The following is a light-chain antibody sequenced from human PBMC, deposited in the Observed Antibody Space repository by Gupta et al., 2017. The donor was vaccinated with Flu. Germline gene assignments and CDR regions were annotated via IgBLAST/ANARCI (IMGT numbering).Light chain of an antibody. J-gene: IGLJ1*01. CDR1: SSDVGGYKY. Sequence: QSALTQPASVSGSPGQSITLSCPGTSSDVGGYKYVSWYQQHPGQAPKLMIYEVSNRPSGVSNRFSGSKSGNTASLTISGLQAEDEADYYCSSYTSSSTPVFGTGTKVTVL. V-gene: IGLV2-14*01. CDR3: SSYTSSSTPV. CDR2: EVS.